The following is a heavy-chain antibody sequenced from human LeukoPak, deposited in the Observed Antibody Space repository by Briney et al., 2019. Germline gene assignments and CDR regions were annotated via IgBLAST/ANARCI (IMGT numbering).Heavy chain of an antibody. CDR1: GGSISSSSYC. J-gene: IGHJ4*02. CDR3: ARQKGYCFDY. Sequence: PSETLSLTCTVSGGSISSSSYCWGWIRQPPGKGLEWIGSIYYSGSTYYNPSLKSRVTISVDTSKNQFSLKLSSVTAADTAVYYCARQKGYCFDYWGQGTLVTVSS. CDR2: IYYSGST. V-gene: IGHV4-39*01.